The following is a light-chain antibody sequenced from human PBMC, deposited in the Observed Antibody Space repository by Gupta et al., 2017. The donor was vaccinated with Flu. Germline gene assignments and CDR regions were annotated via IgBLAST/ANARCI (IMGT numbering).Light chain of an antibody. V-gene: IGLV1-40*01. J-gene: IGLJ2*01. CDR1: SSNIGAGHD. Sequence: SVLTQAPSVSGAPGQRVPISCTGSSSNIGAGHDVHWYQQLPGTAPKRLIYGNSHRPSGVPGRFSGSKSGTSASLAITGLQAEDEADYYCQSYDSSLSASVFGGGTKLTVL. CDR2: GNS. CDR3: QSYDSSLSASV.